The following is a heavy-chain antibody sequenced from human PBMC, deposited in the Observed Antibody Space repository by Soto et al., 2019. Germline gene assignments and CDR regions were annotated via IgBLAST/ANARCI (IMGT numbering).Heavy chain of an antibody. D-gene: IGHD1-26*01. CDR1: GGTFSSYA. Sequence: QVQLVQSGAEVKKPGSSVKVSCKASGGTFSSYAISWVRQAPGQGLEWMGGIIPIFGTANYAQKFQGRVTITADESTSTAYMELSSLRSEDTAVYYCARGQWELLRASYYYYGMDVWGQGTTVTVSS. CDR2: IIPIFGTA. CDR3: ARGQWELLRASYYYYGMDV. V-gene: IGHV1-69*12. J-gene: IGHJ6*02.